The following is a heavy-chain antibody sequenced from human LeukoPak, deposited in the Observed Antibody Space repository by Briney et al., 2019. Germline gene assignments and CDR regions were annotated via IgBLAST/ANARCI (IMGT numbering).Heavy chain of an antibody. CDR3: APRGGWGTRGDAFDI. Sequence: GASVKVSCKVSGYTLTELSMHWVRQAPGKGLEWMGGFDPEDGETIYAQKFQGRVTMTEDTSTDTAYMELSSLRSEDTAVYYCAPRGGWGTRGDAFDIWGQGTMVTVSS. CDR2: FDPEDGET. V-gene: IGHV1-24*01. CDR1: GYTLTELS. D-gene: IGHD6-19*01. J-gene: IGHJ3*02.